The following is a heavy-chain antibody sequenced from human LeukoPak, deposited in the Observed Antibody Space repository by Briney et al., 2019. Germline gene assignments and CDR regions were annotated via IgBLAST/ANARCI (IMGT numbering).Heavy chain of an antibody. J-gene: IGHJ4*02. CDR3: ARGSPVVSGFDC. Sequence: GGSLRLSCAASGFTFSGYSMNWVRQAPGKGLQWVSSISSSSSYIYYADSVRGRFTISRDDAKNSLYLQMHSLRAEDTAVYYCARGSPVVSGFDCWGQGTLVTVSS. V-gene: IGHV3-21*01. CDR1: GFTFSGYS. D-gene: IGHD2-8*02. CDR2: ISSSSSYI.